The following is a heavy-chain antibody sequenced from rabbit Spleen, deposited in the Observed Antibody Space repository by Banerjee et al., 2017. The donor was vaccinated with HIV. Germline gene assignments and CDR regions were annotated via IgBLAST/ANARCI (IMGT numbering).Heavy chain of an antibody. CDR2: IGSGATGNN. CDR1: GFSFSTRYY. CDR3: ARDTSSSFSSYGMDL. D-gene: IGHD1-1*01. J-gene: IGHJ6*01. Sequence: QSLEESGGGLVQPEGSLTLTCTASGFSFSTRYYMCWVRQAPGKGLEWIGCIGSGATGNNYYASWEKGRFTVSKTSSTTLTLQMTSLTAADTATYFCARDTSSSFSSYGMDLWGPGTLVTVS. V-gene: IGHV1S40*01.